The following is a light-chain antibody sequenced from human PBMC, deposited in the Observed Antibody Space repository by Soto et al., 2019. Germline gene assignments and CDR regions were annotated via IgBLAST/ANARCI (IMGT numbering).Light chain of an antibody. J-gene: IGLJ2*01. V-gene: IGLV1-47*01. CDR1: TSNIGSNY. CDR2: RNN. CDR3: SSYTTIKTVV. Sequence: QSVLTQPPSASGTPGQGVTISCSGSTSNIGSNYVYWYQQLPGTAPKLLIYRNNQRPSGISDRFSGFKSANTAYLTISGVQPEDEADYHCSSYTTIKTVVFGGGTKLTVL.